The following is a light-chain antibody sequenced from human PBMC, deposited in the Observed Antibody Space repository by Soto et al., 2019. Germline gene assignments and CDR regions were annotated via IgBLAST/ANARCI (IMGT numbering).Light chain of an antibody. CDR1: QSIVRW. J-gene: IGKJ1*01. CDR3: LQYDSFPWT. V-gene: IGKV1-5*01. Sequence: DIQMTQSPSTVSDSVGDRVTITCRASQSIVRWLAWYQQKPGKAPKLLIFHASNLKSGVPSRFSGSGSGTEFTLTVTSLLPDDFATYYCLQYDSFPWTFGQGTKV. CDR2: HAS.